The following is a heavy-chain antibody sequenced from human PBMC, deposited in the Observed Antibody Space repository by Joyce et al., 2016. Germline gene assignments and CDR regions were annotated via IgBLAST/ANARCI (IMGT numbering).Heavy chain of an antibody. D-gene: IGHD5-18*01. Sequence: QVQLQESGPGLMKPSETLSLTCTVFDACISSSSYHWDWFRQPPGKGLEWIASISYIGVTYYNPSLNGRVSISADTSQKHFSRGLTSVTAADTAVYYCTRQRGILDGYDVWGPGTMVTVSS. V-gene: IGHV4-39*01. CDR3: TRQRGILDGYDV. CDR2: ISYIGVT. CDR1: DACISSSSYH. J-gene: IGHJ4*01.